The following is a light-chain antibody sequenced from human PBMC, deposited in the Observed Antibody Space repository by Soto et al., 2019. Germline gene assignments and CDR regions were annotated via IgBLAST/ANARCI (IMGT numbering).Light chain of an antibody. CDR3: SSYATGNTVV. V-gene: IGLV2-14*03. J-gene: IGLJ2*01. Sequence: QSALTQPASVSGSPGQSIILSCTGTSSDVGGYGYVYWYQQHPGKAPKLMIHNVNNRPSGVSHRFSCSKSGNTASLTISGLQAEDEADYYCSSYATGNTVVFGGGTKVTVL. CDR1: SSDVGGYGY. CDR2: NVN.